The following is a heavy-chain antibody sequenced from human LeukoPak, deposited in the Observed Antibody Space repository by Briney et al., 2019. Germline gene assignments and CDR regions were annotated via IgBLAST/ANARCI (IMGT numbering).Heavy chain of an antibody. CDR3: ARQPGDFSGWNNGQGFFDY. D-gene: IGHD6-19*01. CDR2: ISSSSSYI. V-gene: IGHV3-21*04. Sequence: PGGSLRLSCAASGFTFSSYSMNWVRQAPGKGLEWVTSISSSSSYIYYADSVKGRFTIYRDNAKSTLYLQMNSLRAEDAAVHYCARQPGDFSGWNNGQGFFDYWGQGTLVTVSS. J-gene: IGHJ4*02. CDR1: GFTFSSYS.